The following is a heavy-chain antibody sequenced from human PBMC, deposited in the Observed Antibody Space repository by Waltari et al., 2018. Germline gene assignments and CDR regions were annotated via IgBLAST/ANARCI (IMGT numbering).Heavy chain of an antibody. V-gene: IGHV1-69-2*01. Sequence: EVQLVQSGAEVKKPGATVKIACQASGYTFTDYYIQWVQQAPGKGLEWMGRVDPEDGETIYAEKFQGRVTITADTSTDTAYMELSSLRSEDTAVYYCATAPAGSSIDYWGQGTLVTVSS. D-gene: IGHD6-13*01. J-gene: IGHJ4*02. CDR3: ATAPAGSSIDY. CDR1: GYTFTDYY. CDR2: VDPEDGET.